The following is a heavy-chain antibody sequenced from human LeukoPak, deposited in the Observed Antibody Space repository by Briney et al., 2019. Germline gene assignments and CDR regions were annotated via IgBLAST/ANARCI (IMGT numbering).Heavy chain of an antibody. J-gene: IGHJ1*01. D-gene: IGHD6-13*01. CDR2: ISDSGDST. CDR3: AKDFPPGIAAAGISLEH. Sequence: GGSLRFSCAVSGFTFSRYAMSWVRQAPGKGLEWVSGISDSGDSTYYADSVKGRFTISRDNTKNTLHLQMNSLRAEDTAVYYCAKDFPPGIAAAGISLEHWGQGTLVTVSS. V-gene: IGHV3-23*01. CDR1: GFTFSRYA.